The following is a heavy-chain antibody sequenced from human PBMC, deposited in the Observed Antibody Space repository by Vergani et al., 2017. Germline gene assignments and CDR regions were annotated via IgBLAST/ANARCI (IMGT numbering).Heavy chain of an antibody. CDR2: INSDGSST. Sequence: EVQLLESGGGLVQPGGSLRLSCAASGFTFSSYWMHWVRQAPGKGLVWVSRINSDGSSTSYADSVKGRFTISRDNAKNTLYLQLNSLRAEDTAVYYCAREAIHLLWFGAKWFDPWGQGTLVTVSS. J-gene: IGHJ5*02. V-gene: IGHV3-74*01. CDR1: GFTFSSYW. D-gene: IGHD3-10*01. CDR3: AREAIHLLWFGAKWFDP.